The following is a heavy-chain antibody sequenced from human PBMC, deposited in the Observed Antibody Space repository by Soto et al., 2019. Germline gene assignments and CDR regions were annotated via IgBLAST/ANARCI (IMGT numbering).Heavy chain of an antibody. Sequence: LSDTLSLTFTVSSGSISSINDYWVLISHPPGKGLEWIGTIYYTGSSYYNPSLKSRVTISVDTSKNQFSLKLSSVTAADTAVYYCARLPVAVTVIRWSDPWGQGTLVTVS. CDR1: SGSISSINDY. J-gene: IGHJ5*02. CDR2: IYYTGSS. V-gene: IGHV4-39*01. CDR3: ARLPVAVTVIRWSDP. D-gene: IGHD6-19*01.